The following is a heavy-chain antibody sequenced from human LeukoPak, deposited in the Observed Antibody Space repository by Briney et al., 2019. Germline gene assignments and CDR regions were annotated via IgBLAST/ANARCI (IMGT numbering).Heavy chain of an antibody. CDR2: ISYDGSNK. D-gene: IGHD5-18*01. V-gene: IGHV3-30-3*01. J-gene: IGHJ4*02. CDR1: GFTFSSYA. CDR3: ARVDTAMANDY. Sequence: NPGGSLRLSCAASGFTFSSYAMHWVRQAPGKGLEWVAVISYDGSNKYYADSVKGRFTISRDNSKNTLYLQMNSLRAEDTAVYYCARVDTAMANDYWGQGTLVTVSS.